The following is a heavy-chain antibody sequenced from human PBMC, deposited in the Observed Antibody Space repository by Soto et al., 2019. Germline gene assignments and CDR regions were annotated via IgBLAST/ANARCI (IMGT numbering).Heavy chain of an antibody. Sequence: SETLSLTCAASGYSITSGYYWGWIRQPPGKGLEWIGSIYHSGSTNYNPSLKSRVTISVDTSKNQFSLKLSSVTATDTAVYYCAREFEEARQAYFDYWGQGALVTVSS. CDR3: AREFEEARQAYFDY. V-gene: IGHV4-38-2*02. D-gene: IGHD6-6*01. CDR2: IYHSGST. CDR1: GYSITSGYY. J-gene: IGHJ4*02.